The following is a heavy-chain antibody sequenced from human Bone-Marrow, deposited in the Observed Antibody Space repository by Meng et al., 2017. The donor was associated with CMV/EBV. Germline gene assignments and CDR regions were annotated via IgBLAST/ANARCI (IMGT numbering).Heavy chain of an antibody. J-gene: IGHJ3*02. Sequence: GSLRLSCTVSGGSIRNYYWSWIRQPPGRALEWIGFIFYNGSTNYNPSLITRLTISVDTSKNQFSLKLSSVTAADTAVYYWARGFRRSLTDDSFDIWGQGTMVTVSS. D-gene: IGHD1-14*01. CDR1: GGSIRNYY. CDR2: IFYNGST. CDR3: ARGFRRSLTDDSFDI. V-gene: IGHV4-59*01.